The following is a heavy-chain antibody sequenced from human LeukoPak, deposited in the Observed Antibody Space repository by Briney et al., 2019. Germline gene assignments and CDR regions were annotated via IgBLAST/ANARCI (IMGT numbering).Heavy chain of an antibody. Sequence: SETLSLTCAVYGGSFSGYYWSWIRQHPGKGLEWIGYIYYSGSTYYNPSLKSRVTISVDTSKNQFSLKLTSVTAADTAVYYCARLGSSWPHYYSDYWGQGSLVTVSS. V-gene: IGHV4-34*01. CDR1: GGSFSGYY. CDR2: IYYSGST. CDR3: ARLGSSWPHYYSDY. D-gene: IGHD6-13*01. J-gene: IGHJ4*02.